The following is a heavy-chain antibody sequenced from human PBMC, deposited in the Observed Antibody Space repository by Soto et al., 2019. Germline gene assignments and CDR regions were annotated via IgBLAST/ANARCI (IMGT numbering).Heavy chain of an antibody. CDR2: IYYSGTA. CDR1: GGSISTYY. CDR3: ARGDGIQLGSLAGRYYYHKMDV. J-gene: IGHJ6*02. V-gene: IGHV4-59*01. Sequence: QVQLRESGPGLVKSSETLSLTCTVSGGSISTYYWSWVRQPPGKGLEWIGYIYYSGTATYNPSPRSRVTIAVDTSKNQFSRRLSSVTAADTAVYYCARGDGIQLGSLAGRYYYHKMDVWGQGTTVTVYS. D-gene: IGHD1-1*01.